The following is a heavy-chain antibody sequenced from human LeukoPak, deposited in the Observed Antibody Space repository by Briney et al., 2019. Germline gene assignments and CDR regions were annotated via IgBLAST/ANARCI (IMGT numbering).Heavy chain of an antibody. V-gene: IGHV3-74*01. CDR1: GFTFSSYW. J-gene: IGHJ5*02. CDR3: ARDWRYSNYVAANWFDP. D-gene: IGHD4-11*01. Sequence: GGSLRLSCAASGFTFSSYWMHWVRQAPGKWLVWVSCINSDGSSTRYADSVKGRFTISRDNAKNTLYRQMNSLRAEDTAVYYCARDWRYSNYVAANWFDPWGQGTLVTVSS. CDR2: INSDGSST.